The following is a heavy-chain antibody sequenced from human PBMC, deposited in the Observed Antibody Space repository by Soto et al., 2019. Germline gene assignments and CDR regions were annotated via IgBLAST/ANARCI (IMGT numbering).Heavy chain of an antibody. J-gene: IGHJ4*02. Sequence: GGSLRLSCAASGFTLSYYWMSWVRQAPGKGLEWVANIKEDGSEKYYVDSVKGRFTISRDNAQNSVYLQMNSLRAEDTAIYYCARDCSGGSCQYWGQGTLVTVSS. CDR1: GFTLSYYW. CDR2: IKEDGSEK. D-gene: IGHD2-15*01. V-gene: IGHV3-7*01. CDR3: ARDCSGGSCQY.